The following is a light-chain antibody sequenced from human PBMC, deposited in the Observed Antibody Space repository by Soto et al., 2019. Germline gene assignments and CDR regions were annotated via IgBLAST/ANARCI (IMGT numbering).Light chain of an antibody. Sequence: EIVLTQSPATLSGSPGERATLSCGASQSVSSNLAWYQQKPGQAPRLLIYGASSRATGIPDRFSGSGSGTDFTLTISRLEPEDFAVYYCQHYYTSLTTFGQGTKVDIK. CDR2: GAS. CDR3: QHYYTSLTT. J-gene: IGKJ1*01. V-gene: IGKV3-20*01. CDR1: QSVSSN.